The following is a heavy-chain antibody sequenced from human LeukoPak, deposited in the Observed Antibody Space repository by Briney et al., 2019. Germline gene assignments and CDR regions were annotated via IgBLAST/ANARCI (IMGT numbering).Heavy chain of an antibody. CDR1: GGSISSSSYY. J-gene: IGHJ4*02. CDR3: ASGVKYYYDSSGYPRNFDY. Sequence: PSETLSLTCTVSGGSISSSSYYWGWIRQPPGKGLEWIGSIYYSGSTYYNPSLKSRVTISVDTSKNQFSLKLSSVTAADTAVYYCASGVKYYYDSSGYPRNFDYWGQGTLVTVSS. V-gene: IGHV4-39*01. CDR2: IYYSGST. D-gene: IGHD3-22*01.